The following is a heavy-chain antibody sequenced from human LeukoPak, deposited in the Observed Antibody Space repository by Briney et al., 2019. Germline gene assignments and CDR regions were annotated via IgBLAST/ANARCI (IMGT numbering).Heavy chain of an antibody. J-gene: IGHJ4*02. D-gene: IGHD6-19*01. CDR3: AREGGQWLPLDY. Sequence: ASVKVSCKASGYTFTSYAIHWVRQAPGQRLEWMGWINAGNGNTKYSQKLQGRVTITRDTSASTAYMELSSLRSEDTGVYYCAREGGQWLPLDYWGQGTLVTVSS. CDR1: GYTFTSYA. V-gene: IGHV1-3*01. CDR2: INAGNGNT.